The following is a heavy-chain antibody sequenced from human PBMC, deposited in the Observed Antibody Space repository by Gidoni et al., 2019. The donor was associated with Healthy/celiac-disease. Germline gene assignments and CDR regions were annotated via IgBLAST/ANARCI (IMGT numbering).Heavy chain of an antibody. Sequence: QVQLVASGGGVVQPGGSLRLSCAASAFTFSSYGMHWVRQAPGKGLEWVAVISYDGSNKYYADSVKGRFTISRDNSKNTLYLQMNSLRAEDTAVYYCAKLHPLIAAADFDYWGQGTLVTVSS. CDR3: AKLHPLIAAADFDY. CDR1: AFTFSSYG. D-gene: IGHD6-13*01. CDR2: ISYDGSNK. V-gene: IGHV3-30*18. J-gene: IGHJ4*02.